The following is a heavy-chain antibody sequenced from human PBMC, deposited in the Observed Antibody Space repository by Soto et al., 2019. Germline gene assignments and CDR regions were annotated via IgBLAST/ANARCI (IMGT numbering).Heavy chain of an antibody. CDR3: ARDGLALGDCRDPSCPMDV. CDR2: ISYDGINK. V-gene: IGHV3-30-3*01. J-gene: IGHJ6*02. D-gene: IGHD2-2*01. CDR1: GFTFRSYA. Sequence: PGGSLRLSCAASGFTFRSYAIHWVRQAPGKGLEWVVVISYDGINKNYADSVKGRLTISRDNSKNTLYLQMNSLRAEDTAVYYCARDGLALGDCRDPSCPMDVWGQGTTVTVSS.